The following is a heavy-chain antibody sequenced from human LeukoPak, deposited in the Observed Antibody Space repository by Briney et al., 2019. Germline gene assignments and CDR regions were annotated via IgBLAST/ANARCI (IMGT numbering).Heavy chain of an antibody. J-gene: IGHJ4*02. V-gene: IGHV4-34*01. D-gene: IGHD6-19*01. CDR1: GGSFSGYY. CDR3: ARFGSGRYYFYY. CDR2: INHSGST. Sequence: SETLSLTCAVYGGSFSGYYWSWIRQPPGKGLEWIGEINHSGSTNYNPSLKSRVTISVDTSKNQFSLKLSSVTAADTAVYYCARFGSGRYYFYYWGQGTLVTVSS.